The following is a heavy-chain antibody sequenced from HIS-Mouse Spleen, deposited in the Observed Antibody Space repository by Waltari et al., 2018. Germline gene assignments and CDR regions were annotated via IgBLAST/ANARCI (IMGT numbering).Heavy chain of an antibody. CDR3: AAGYVGPLWALVGANHGAFDI. CDR2: IVVGSGNT. V-gene: IGHV1-58*02. J-gene: IGHJ3*02. Sequence: QMQLVQSGPEVKKPGTSVKVSCKASGFTFTSSAMQLVRPARGQRLEWIGWIVVGSGNTNYAQKFQERVTITRDMSTSTAYMELSSLRSEDTAVYYCAAGYVGPLWALVGANHGAFDIWGQGTMVTVSS. D-gene: IGHD1-26*01. CDR1: GFTFTSSA.